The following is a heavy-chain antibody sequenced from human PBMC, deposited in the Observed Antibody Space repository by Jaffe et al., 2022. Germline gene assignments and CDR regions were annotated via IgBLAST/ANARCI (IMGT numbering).Heavy chain of an antibody. J-gene: IGHJ5*02. Sequence: QLQLQESGPGLVKPSETLSLTCTVSGGSISSSSYYWGWIRQPPGKGLEWIGSIYYSGSTYYNPSLKSRVTISVDTSKNQFSLKLSSVTAADTAVYYCASEEGYCSSTSCARDWFDPWGQGTLVTVSS. V-gene: IGHV4-39*01. CDR1: GGSISSSSYY. CDR3: ASEEGYCSSTSCARDWFDP. CDR2: IYYSGST. D-gene: IGHD2-2*01.